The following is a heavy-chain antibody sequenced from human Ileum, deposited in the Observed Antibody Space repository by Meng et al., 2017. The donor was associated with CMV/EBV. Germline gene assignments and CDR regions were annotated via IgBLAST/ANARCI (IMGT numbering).Heavy chain of an antibody. D-gene: IGHD5-12*01. CDR2: IYYNGIT. Sequence: VYLLSPCPGLSMPSQTLSPPFCVTAAASTNDDYDWSWIRQPPGKCLEWIVYIYYNGITYYNPSLKCRIAILVDTSKSQFSLIVSSVTAADTAVYDCAKYSGPSRWFDPWGQGTLVTVSS. J-gene: IGHJ5*02. CDR1: AAASTNDDYD. CDR3: AKYSGPSRWFDP. V-gene: IGHV4-30-4*01.